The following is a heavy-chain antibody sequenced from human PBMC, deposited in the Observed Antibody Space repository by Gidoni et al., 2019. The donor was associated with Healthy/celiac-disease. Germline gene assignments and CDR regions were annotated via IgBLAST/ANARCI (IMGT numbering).Heavy chain of an antibody. J-gene: IGHJ6*02. D-gene: IGHD3-3*01. CDR1: GGSFSGYY. CDR2: INHSGST. V-gene: IGHV4-34*01. Sequence: QVQLQQWGAGLLKPSETLSLTCAVYGGSFSGYYWSWIRQPPGKGLEWMGEINHSGSTNYNPSLKSRVTISVDTSKNQFSLKLSSVTAADTAVYYCARGPYFGVVIIHDYYYGMDVWGQGTTVTVSS. CDR3: ARGPYFGVVIIHDYYYGMDV.